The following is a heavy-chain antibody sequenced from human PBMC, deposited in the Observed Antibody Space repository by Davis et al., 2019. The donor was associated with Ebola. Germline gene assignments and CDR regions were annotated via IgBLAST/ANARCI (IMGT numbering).Heavy chain of an antibody. CDR2: INPITGGT. Sequence: ASVPVSRKASGYRFPSYYMHWVRQAPGQGLEWMGIINPITGGTSYAQNFQVRVNMTRDTSTSTVYMELSSLRSEDTAVYYCARGGGRYYDSSGYVFDIWGQGTMVKVSS. CDR3: ARGGGRYYDSSGYVFDI. J-gene: IGHJ3*02. V-gene: IGHV1-46*01. CDR1: GYRFPSYY. D-gene: IGHD3-22*01.